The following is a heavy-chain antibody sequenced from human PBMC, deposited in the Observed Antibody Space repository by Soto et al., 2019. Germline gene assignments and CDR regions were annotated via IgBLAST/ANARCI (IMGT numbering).Heavy chain of an antibody. Sequence: LLVETGGGLIQTGGSLRLSCAASGFSISSNYIAWVRQPPGKGLEWVSTTFSGGNTEYAASVKGRCRISRDNYNNAPYLQSDNLRVEDPAVYYCARKPPSAIQGCAFGMEVWGQGTTVSGSS. CDR3: ARKPPSAIQGCAFGMEV. CDR1: GFSISSNY. D-gene: IGHD2-21*01. J-gene: IGHJ6*02. CDR2: TFSGGNT. V-gene: IGHV3-53*02.